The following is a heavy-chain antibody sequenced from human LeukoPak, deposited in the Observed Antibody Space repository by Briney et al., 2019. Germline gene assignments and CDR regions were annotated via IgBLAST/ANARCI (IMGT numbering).Heavy chain of an antibody. Sequence: GGSLRLSCAASGFIFQNYGMTWVRQAPGKGLEWVSGNSGSGSSTYYADSVKGRFTISRDNSKNTLSLQMNNVRADDTAVYYCARGATTSDHWGQGTLVTVSS. J-gene: IGHJ4*02. D-gene: IGHD1-26*01. CDR1: GFIFQNYG. CDR2: NSGSGSST. V-gene: IGHV3-23*01. CDR3: ARGATTSDH.